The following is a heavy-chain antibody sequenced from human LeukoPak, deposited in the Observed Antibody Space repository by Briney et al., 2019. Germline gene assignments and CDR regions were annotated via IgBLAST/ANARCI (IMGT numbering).Heavy chain of an antibody. Sequence: SETLSLTCAVSGYPISSGYYRGWIRPPPGKGLEWIGSIYHSGSTYYNPSLKSRVTISVDTSKNQFSLKLSSVTAADTAVYYCARSVAGSFYWGQGTLVTVSS. D-gene: IGHD6-19*01. CDR1: GYPISSGYY. CDR2: IYHSGST. CDR3: ARSVAGSFY. J-gene: IGHJ4*02. V-gene: IGHV4-38-2*01.